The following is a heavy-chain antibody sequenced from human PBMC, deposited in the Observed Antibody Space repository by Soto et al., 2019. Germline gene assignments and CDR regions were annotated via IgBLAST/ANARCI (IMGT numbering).Heavy chain of an antibody. Sequence: GESLKICCKGSGDSFTSYWISWVSQMPGLGLEWMGIIYPGDSDTRYSPSFQGQVTISADKSISTAYLQWSSLKASDTAMYYCVRGYSYGYYYYYGMDVWGQGTTVTVSS. CDR1: GDSFTSYW. D-gene: IGHD5-18*01. V-gene: IGHV5-51*01. CDR3: VRGYSYGYYYYYGMDV. J-gene: IGHJ6*02. CDR2: IYPGDSDT.